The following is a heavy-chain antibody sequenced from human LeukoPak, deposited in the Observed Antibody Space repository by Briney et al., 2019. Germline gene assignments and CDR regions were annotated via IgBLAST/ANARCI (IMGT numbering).Heavy chain of an antibody. V-gene: IGHV4-59*01. CDR1: GGSISSYY. J-gene: IGHJ5*02. Sequence: SETLSRTCTVSGGSISSYYWSWIRQPPGKGLEWIGYIYYSGSTNYNPSLKSRVTISVDTSKNQFSLKLSSVTAADTAVYYCARDLRWGYNWFDPWGQGTLVTVSS. CDR3: ARDLRWGYNWFDP. CDR2: IYYSGST. D-gene: IGHD4-23*01.